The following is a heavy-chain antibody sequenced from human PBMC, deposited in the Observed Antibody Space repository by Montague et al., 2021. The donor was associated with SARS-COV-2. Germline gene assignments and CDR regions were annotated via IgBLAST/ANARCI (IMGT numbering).Heavy chain of an antibody. Sequence: SETLSLTCTVSGGSISSYYWNWIRQSPGKGLEWIWYIYYSGSTKYNPSLKSRVTISVDTSKRQMSLRLNSVTAADTAVYYCAGDRGRFWHFDLWGRGTLVTVSS. V-gene: IGHV4-59*01. CDR2: IYYSGST. CDR3: AGDRGRFWHFDL. J-gene: IGHJ2*01. D-gene: IGHD5-12*01. CDR1: GGSISSYY.